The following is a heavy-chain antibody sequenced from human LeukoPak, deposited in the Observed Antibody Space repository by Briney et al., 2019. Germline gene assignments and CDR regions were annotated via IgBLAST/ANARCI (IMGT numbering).Heavy chain of an antibody. D-gene: IGHD5-18*01. CDR3: ARGTSIWGYSYGYVPFDY. V-gene: IGHV1-18*01. CDR2: ISAYNGNT. Sequence: GASVKVSCKASGYTFTSYGISWVRQAPGQGLEWMGWISAYNGNTNYAQKLQGRVTMTTDTSTSTAYMELRSLRSDDTAVYYCARGTSIWGYSYGYVPFDYWGQGTLVTVSS. CDR1: GYTFTSYG. J-gene: IGHJ4*02.